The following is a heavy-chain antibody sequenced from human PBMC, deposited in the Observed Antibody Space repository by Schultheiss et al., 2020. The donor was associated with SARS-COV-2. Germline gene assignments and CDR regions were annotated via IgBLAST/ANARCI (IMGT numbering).Heavy chain of an antibody. Sequence: GGSLRLSCAASGFTFSSYAMSWVRQAPGKGLEWVSAISGSGGSTYYADSVKGRFTISRDNSKNTLYLQMNSLRAEDTAVYYCAKDYDFWSGKEPFDYWGQGTLVTVSS. D-gene: IGHD3-3*01. CDR2: ISGSGGST. CDR1: GFTFSSYA. CDR3: AKDYDFWSGKEPFDY. J-gene: IGHJ4*02. V-gene: IGHV3-23*01.